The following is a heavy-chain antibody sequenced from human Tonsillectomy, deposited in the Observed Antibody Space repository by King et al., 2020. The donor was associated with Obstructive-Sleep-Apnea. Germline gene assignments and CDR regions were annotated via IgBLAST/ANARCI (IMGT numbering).Heavy chain of an antibody. Sequence: VQLVESGAEVKKPGESLRISCKGSGYSFTSYWSSWVRQMPGKGLEWMGRIDPCDSFTNYSPSFQGHVTISADKSISTAYLQWSSLKASDTAMYYCARRKLVPAPRYYGMDVWGQGTTVTVSS. V-gene: IGHV5-10-1*01. CDR1: GYSFTSYW. CDR3: ARRKLVPAPRYYGMDV. CDR2: IDPCDSFT. J-gene: IGHJ6*02. D-gene: IGHD2-2*01.